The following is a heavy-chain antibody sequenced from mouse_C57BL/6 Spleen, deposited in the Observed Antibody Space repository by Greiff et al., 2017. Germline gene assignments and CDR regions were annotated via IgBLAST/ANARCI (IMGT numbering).Heavy chain of an antibody. V-gene: IGHV1-61*01. D-gene: IGHD1-1*01. CDR2: IYPSDSET. Sequence: VQLQQPGAELVRPGSSVTLSCKASGSTFTSYWLDWVKQRPGQGLEWIGNIYPSDSETHYNQKFKDKATLTVDKSSSTAYMQLSSLTSEDSAVYYCARGSFNYGSSYWYFDVWGTGTTVTVSS. CDR1: GSTFTSYW. J-gene: IGHJ1*03. CDR3: ARGSFNYGSSYWYFDV.